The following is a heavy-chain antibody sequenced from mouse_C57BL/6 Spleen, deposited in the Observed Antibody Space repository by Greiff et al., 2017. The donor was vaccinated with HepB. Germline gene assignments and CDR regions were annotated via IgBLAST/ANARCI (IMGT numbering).Heavy chain of an antibody. V-gene: IGHV5-4*03. J-gene: IGHJ4*01. CDR2: ISDGGSYT. D-gene: IGHD2-4*01. CDR3: ARWAYDYEDYYAMDY. Sequence: EVMLVESGGGLVKPGGSLKLSCAASGFTFSSYAMSWVRQTPEKRLEWVATISDGGSYTYYPDNVKGRFTISRDNAKNNLYLQMSQLKSEDTAMYYCARWAYDYEDYYAMDYWGQGTSVTVSS. CDR1: GFTFSSYA.